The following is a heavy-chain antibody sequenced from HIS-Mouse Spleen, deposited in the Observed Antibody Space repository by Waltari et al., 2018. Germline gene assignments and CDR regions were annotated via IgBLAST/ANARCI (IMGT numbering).Heavy chain of an antibody. CDR3: ARERRGPGWFDP. CDR1: GFTFSSFG. Sequence: QVQLVESGGGVVQPGRSLRLACAASGFTFSSFGMHGVRQGPGKVLEWVSVIWYDGSGKYVVESVKCRFTISRDNAKNSLYLQMNSLRAEDTAVYYCARERRGPGWFDPWGQGTLVTVSS. CDR2: IWYDGSGK. J-gene: IGHJ5*02. D-gene: IGHD5-12*01. V-gene: IGHV3-33*01.